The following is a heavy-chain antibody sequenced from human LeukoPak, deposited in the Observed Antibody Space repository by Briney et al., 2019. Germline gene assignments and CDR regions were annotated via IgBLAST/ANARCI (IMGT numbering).Heavy chain of an antibody. D-gene: IGHD1-26*01. CDR3: ARSGRGTYYYFDL. CDR1: GYTFTGYY. Sequence: ASVKVSCKASGYTFTGYYMHWVRQAPGQGLEWMGWINPNSGGTNYAQKFQGRVTMIRDTSISTAYMELSRLRSDDTAVYYCARSGRGTYYYFDLWGQGTLVTVSS. V-gene: IGHV1-2*02. J-gene: IGHJ4*02. CDR2: INPNSGGT.